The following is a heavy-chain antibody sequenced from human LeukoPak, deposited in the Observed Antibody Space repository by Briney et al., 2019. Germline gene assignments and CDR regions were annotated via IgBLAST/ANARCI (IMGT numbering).Heavy chain of an antibody. D-gene: IGHD2-15*01. CDR1: GGTFSSYA. Sequence: GASVKVSCKASGGTFSSYAISWARQAPGQGLEWMGGIIPIFGTANYAQKFQGRVTITADESTSTAYMELSSLRSEDTAVYYCASPPSHCSGGSCYPATGVTYFDYWGQGTLVTVSS. CDR2: IIPIFGTA. CDR3: ASPPSHCSGGSCYPATGVTYFDY. J-gene: IGHJ4*02. V-gene: IGHV1-69*01.